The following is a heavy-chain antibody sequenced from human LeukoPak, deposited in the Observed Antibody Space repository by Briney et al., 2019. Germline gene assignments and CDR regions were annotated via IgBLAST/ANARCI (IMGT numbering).Heavy chain of an antibody. CDR2: IYYSGST. V-gene: IGHV4-59*01. D-gene: IGHD6-25*01. Sequence: SETLSLTCTVSGGSISSYYWSWIRQPPGKGLEWIGYIYYSGSTNYNPPLKSRVTISVDTSKNQFSLKLSSVTAADTAVYYCARSAAMDADFDYWGQGTLVTVSS. CDR1: GGSISSYY. CDR3: ARSAAMDADFDY. J-gene: IGHJ4*02.